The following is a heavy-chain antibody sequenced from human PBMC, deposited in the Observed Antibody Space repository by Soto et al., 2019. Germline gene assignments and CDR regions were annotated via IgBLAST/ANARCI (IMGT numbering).Heavy chain of an antibody. V-gene: IGHV3-23*01. J-gene: IGHJ6*02. Sequence: PGGSLRLSCGASGFTFSSYAMSWVRQAPGKGLDWVSVISGSGGITYSADSAKGRFTISRDNSKNILYLQMNSLRAEDTAVYYCAKGITDTGGYYYYSMDVWGQGTAVTVSS. CDR3: AKGITDTGGYYYYSMDV. CDR1: GFTFSSYA. D-gene: IGHD3-16*01. CDR2: ISGSGGIT.